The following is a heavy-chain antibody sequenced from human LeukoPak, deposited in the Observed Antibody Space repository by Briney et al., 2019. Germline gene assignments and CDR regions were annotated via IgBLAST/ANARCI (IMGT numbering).Heavy chain of an antibody. J-gene: IGHJ3*02. CDR2: VYTSGST. V-gene: IGHV4-39*07. D-gene: IGHD6-13*01. CDR3: ARDNSSSFGDAFDI. Sequence: SETLSLTCTVSGGSISGTSYYWGWIRQPPGKGLEWIGSVYTSGSTNYNPSLKSRVTMSVDTSKNQFSLKLSSVTAADTAVYYCARDNSSSFGDAFDIWGQGTMVTVSS. CDR1: GGSISGTSYY.